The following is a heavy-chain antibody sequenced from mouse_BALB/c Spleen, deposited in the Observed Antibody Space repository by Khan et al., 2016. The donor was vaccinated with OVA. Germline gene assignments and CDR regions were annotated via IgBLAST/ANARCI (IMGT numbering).Heavy chain of an antibody. V-gene: IGHV1-4*01. CDR2: IIPSTDYT. CDR1: GYTFTTYT. D-gene: IGHD2-14*01. CDR3: AKEGAYYRSDGWFAY. Sequence: QVQLQQSGAELARPGASVKMSCKASGYTFTTYTIHWVKQRPGQGLEWIGYIIPSTDYTTYNQKFKDKAKLTADKSSSTAYMQLSSLTSDDSAVYYCAKEGAYYRSDGWFAYWGQGTLVTVSA. J-gene: IGHJ3*01.